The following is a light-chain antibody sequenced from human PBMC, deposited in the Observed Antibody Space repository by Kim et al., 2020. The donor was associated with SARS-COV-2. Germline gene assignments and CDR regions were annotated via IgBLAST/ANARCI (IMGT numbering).Light chain of an antibody. CDR2: VYT. CDR1: TATSGANYD. V-gene: IGLV1-40*01. CDR3: QSYDSTLSGSV. Sequence: QTVLISSTGSTATSGANYDDHWYQHLPQPAPTPLIHVYTNRTPGAPVRFSGSRSGTAATLAITMLQVEDEADSYCQSYDSTLSGSVFGGGTKLTVL. J-gene: IGLJ3*02.